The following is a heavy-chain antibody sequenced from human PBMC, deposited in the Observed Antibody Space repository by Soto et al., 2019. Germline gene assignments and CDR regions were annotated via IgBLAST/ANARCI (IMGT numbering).Heavy chain of an antibody. CDR3: ARDSLHIVVVTATTHGYFQH. Sequence: ASVKVSCKASGYTFTSYGISWVRQAPGQGLEWMGWISAYNGNTNYAQKLQGRVTMTTDTSTSTAYMELRSLRSDDTAVYYCARDSLHIVVVTATTHGYFQHWGQGTLVTVSS. CDR2: ISAYNGNT. J-gene: IGHJ1*01. CDR1: GYTFTSYG. V-gene: IGHV1-18*01. D-gene: IGHD2-21*02.